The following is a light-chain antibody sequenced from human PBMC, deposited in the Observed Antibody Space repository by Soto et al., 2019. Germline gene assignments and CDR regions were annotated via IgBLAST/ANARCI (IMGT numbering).Light chain of an antibody. CDR3: QQYVSSPFT. CDR1: QSVSSSY. V-gene: IGKV3-20*01. CDR2: GAS. J-gene: IGKJ3*01. Sequence: EIVLTQSPGTLSLSPGERPTLSCRASQSVSSSYLAWYQQKPGQAPRXXIYGASSRATGIPDRFSGSGSGTDCTITISRLEPEDCAVYYGQQYVSSPFTFGPGTKVDIK.